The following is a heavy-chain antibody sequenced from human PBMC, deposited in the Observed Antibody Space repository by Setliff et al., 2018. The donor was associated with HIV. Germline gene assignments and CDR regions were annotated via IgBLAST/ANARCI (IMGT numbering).Heavy chain of an antibody. Sequence: SETLSLTCAVYGGSFSGYYWSWIRQPPGKGLEWIGEINHSGSTNYNPSLKSRVTISVDTSKNQFSLKLSSVTAADTAVYYCARVAGYSGSSALDYWGQGTLVTVSS. CDR1: GGSFSGYY. D-gene: IGHD5-12*01. CDR2: INHSGST. CDR3: ARVAGYSGSSALDY. V-gene: IGHV4-34*01. J-gene: IGHJ4*02.